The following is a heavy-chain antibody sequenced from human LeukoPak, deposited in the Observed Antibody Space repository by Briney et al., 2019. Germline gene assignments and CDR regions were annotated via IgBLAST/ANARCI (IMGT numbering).Heavy chain of an antibody. V-gene: IGHV4-59*01. CDR2: IYYSGST. CDR1: GGSISSYY. D-gene: IGHD1-26*01. Sequence: SETLSLTCTVSGGSISSYYWSWIRQPPGKGLEWIGYIYYSGSTNYNPSLKSRVTISVDTSKNQFSLKLSSVTAADTAVYYCARVVSGSYTFFDYWGQGTLVTVSS. CDR3: ARVVSGSYTFFDY. J-gene: IGHJ4*02.